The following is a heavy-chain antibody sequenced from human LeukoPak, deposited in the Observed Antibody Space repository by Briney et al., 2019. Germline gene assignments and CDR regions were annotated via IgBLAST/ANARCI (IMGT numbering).Heavy chain of an antibody. J-gene: IGHJ3*02. Sequence: SVRVSCKASGGTFSTYGISWVRQAPGQGLEWMGRIIPWLSTSNYAQKFQGRVTITTDESTSTAYMELSSLRSEDTAVYYCARDPHSGYDRLFDAFDIWGQGTMVTVSS. D-gene: IGHD5-12*01. CDR2: IIPWLSTS. CDR3: ARDPHSGYDRLFDAFDI. CDR1: GGTFSTYG. V-gene: IGHV1-69*11.